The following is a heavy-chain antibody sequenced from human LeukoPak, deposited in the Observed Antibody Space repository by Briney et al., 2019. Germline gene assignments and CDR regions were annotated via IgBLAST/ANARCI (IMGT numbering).Heavy chain of an antibody. V-gene: IGHV4-61*02. CDR3: ARVSNGYCSGGSCYGY. D-gene: IGHD2-15*01. CDR2: IYSSGST. CDR1: GGSISSETYY. Sequence: SETLSLTCTVSGGSISSETYYWTWVRQPAGKGLEWIGRIYSSGSTSYNPSLKSRVTISVDTSKNQFSLKLSSVTAADTAVYYCARVSNGYCSGGSCYGYWGQGTLVTVSS. J-gene: IGHJ4*02.